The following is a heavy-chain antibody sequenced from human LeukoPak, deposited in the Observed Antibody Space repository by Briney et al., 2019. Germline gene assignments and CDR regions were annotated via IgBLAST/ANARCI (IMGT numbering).Heavy chain of an antibody. J-gene: IGHJ4*02. CDR1: GGSFSGYY. V-gene: IGHV4-34*01. CDR3: AGRRIWSYYGSGSYQYFDY. CDR2: INHSGST. D-gene: IGHD3-10*01. Sequence: SETLSLTCAVYGGSFSGYYWSWIRQPPGKGLEWIGEINHSGSTNYNPSLKSRVTISVDTSKNQFSLKLSSVTAADTAVYYCAGRRIWSYYGSGSYQYFDYWGQGTLVTASS.